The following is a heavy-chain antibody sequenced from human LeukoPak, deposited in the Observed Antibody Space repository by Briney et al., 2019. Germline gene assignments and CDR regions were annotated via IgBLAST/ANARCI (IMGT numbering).Heavy chain of an antibody. J-gene: IGHJ4*02. CDR1: GFTFSSYG. Sequence: GGSLRLSCAASGFTFSSYGMHWVRQAPGKGLEWVAVISYDGSNKYYADSVKGRFTISRDNSKNTLYLQMNSLRAEDTAVYYCAKVAYSYGLYLYFDYWGQGTLVTVSS. CDR2: ISYDGSNK. V-gene: IGHV3-30*18. D-gene: IGHD5-18*01. CDR3: AKVAYSYGLYLYFDY.